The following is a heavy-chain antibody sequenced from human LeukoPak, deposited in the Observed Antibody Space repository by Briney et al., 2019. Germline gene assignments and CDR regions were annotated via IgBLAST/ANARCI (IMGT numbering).Heavy chain of an antibody. CDR2: IIPIIGIA. CDR1: GGTFISYT. D-gene: IGHD4-17*01. CDR3: ARGSTVTPFDY. Sequence: SVKVSCKASGGTFISYTISWVVQAPGHGLEWMGRIIPIIGIANYAQKVQGRVTITRDKSTSTAYMELSSLRSEVTAVYYCARGSTVTPFDYWGQGTLVTVSS. V-gene: IGHV1-69*02. J-gene: IGHJ4*02.